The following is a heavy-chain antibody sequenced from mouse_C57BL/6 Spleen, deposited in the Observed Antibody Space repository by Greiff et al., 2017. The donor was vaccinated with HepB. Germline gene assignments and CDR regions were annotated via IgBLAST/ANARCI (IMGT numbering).Heavy chain of an antibody. V-gene: IGHV2-4*01. CDR3: AKNVGGNPLYYYAMDY. CDR1: GFSLTSYG. Sequence: QVQLQQSGPGLVQPSQSLSITCTVSGFSLTSYGVHWVRQPPGKGLEWLGVIWSGGSTDYNAAFISRLSISKDNSKSQVFFKMNSLQADDTAIYDCAKNVGGNPLYYYAMDYWGQGTSVTVSS. CDR2: IWSGGST. J-gene: IGHJ4*01. D-gene: IGHD2-1*01.